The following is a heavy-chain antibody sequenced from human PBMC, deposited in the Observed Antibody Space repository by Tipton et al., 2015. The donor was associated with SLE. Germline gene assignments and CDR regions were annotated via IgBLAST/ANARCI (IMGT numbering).Heavy chain of an antibody. CDR3: AREEDSGSIRGFDY. V-gene: IGHV4-4*07. D-gene: IGHD1-26*01. J-gene: IGHJ4*02. Sequence: TLSLTCTVSGGSISSYYWSWIRQPAGKGLEWIGRIYTSGSTNYNPSLKSRVTMSVDTSKNQFSLKLSSVTAADTAVYYCAREEDSGSIRGFDYWGQGTLVTVSS. CDR2: IYTSGST. CDR1: GGSISSYY.